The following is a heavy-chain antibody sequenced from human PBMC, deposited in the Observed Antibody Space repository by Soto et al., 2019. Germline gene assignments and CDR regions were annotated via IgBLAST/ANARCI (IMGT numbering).Heavy chain of an antibody. Sequence: SVKVSCKASGGTFSSYAISWVRQAPGQGLEWMGGIIPIFGTANYAQKFQGRVTITADESTSTAYMELSSLRSEDTAVYYCASMRYSYDLMGYYYYGMDVWGQGTTVTVSS. D-gene: IGHD5-18*01. CDR2: IIPIFGTA. V-gene: IGHV1-69*13. J-gene: IGHJ6*02. CDR3: ASMRYSYDLMGYYYYGMDV. CDR1: GGTFSSYA.